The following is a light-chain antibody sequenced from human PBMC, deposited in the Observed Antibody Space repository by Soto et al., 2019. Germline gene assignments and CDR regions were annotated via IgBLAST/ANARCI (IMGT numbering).Light chain of an antibody. Sequence: QAVVTQPRSVSGSPGQSVTISCTGTSSDVGAYNYVSWFQQHPGKAPKLMISDVSKRPSGVPDRFSGSKSGNTASLTISGLQAEDEADYYCCSYAGSYTLLFGGGTKLTVL. CDR1: SSDVGAYNY. CDR2: DVS. CDR3: CSYAGSYTLL. J-gene: IGLJ2*01. V-gene: IGLV2-11*01.